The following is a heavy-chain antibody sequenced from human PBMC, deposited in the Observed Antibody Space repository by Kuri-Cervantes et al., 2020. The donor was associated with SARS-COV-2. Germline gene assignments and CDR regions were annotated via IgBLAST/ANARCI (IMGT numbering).Heavy chain of an antibody. CDR3: ARVLWGAGVYYYYYMDV. V-gene: IGHV1-69*13. J-gene: IGHJ6*03. CDR2: IIPIFGTA. CDR1: GDTFSSYA. D-gene: IGHD2-21*01. Sequence: SVKVSCKASGDTFSSYAISWVRQAPGQGLEWMGGIIPIFGTANYAQKFQGRVTITADESTSTAYMELSSLRSEDTAVYYCARVLWGAGVYYYYYMDVWGKGTTVTVSS.